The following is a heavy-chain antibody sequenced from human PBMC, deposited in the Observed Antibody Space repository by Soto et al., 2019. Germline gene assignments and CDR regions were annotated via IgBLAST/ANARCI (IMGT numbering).Heavy chain of an antibody. D-gene: IGHD4-17*01. CDR1: GFTFSHYG. CDR2: ISYDEDNI. CDR3: AKSGTKVTAFWYLDL. Sequence: QEQLVESGGGTVQPGRSLRLSCAASGFTFSHYGMHWVRQAPGKGLEWVAFISYDEDNIYYADSVKGRFTISRDNSENTLYLQMNSLRPEDTGVYYCAKSGTKVTAFWYLDLWGRGTLVTASS. V-gene: IGHV3-30*18. J-gene: IGHJ2*01.